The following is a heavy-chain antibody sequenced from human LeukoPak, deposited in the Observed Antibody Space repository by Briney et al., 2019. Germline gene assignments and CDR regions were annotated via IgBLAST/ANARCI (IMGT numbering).Heavy chain of an antibody. J-gene: IGHJ6*03. V-gene: IGHV1-18*01. CDR3: ARVAGSHYMDV. D-gene: IGHD2-15*01. CDR1: GYTLNSYG. Sequence: ASVKVSCKASGYTLNSYGLSWVRQAPGQGLEWMGWISGNSVNTNPAQNLQGRVTMTKDTPTNTAYMELRSLRSDDTAVYFCARVAGSHYMDVWGKGTTVTVSS. CDR2: ISGNSVNT.